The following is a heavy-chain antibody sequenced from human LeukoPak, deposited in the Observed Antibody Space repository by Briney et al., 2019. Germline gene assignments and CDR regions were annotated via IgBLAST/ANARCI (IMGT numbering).Heavy chain of an antibody. D-gene: IGHD5-18*01. CDR2: VSDSSDV. CDR3: ARGGLHTAHFDY. J-gene: IGHJ4*02. V-gene: IGHV3-48*02. CDR1: GXTFSTYT. Sequence: PGGSLRLSCAASGXTFSTYTMNWVRQAPGKGLEWVSTVSDSSDVHYSDSVKGRFTISRDNARNSLYLQMNSLRDEDTAVYYCARGGLHTAHFDYWGQGTLVTVSS.